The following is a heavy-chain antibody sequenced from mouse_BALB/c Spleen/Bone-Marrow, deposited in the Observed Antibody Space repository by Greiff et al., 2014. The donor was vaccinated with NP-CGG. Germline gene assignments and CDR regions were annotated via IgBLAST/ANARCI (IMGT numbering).Heavy chain of an antibody. Sequence: VQLKESGAELVKPGASVKLSCTASGFNIKDTYMHWVKQRPEQGLEWIGRIDPANGNTKYDPKFQGKATITADTSSNTAYLQLSSLTSEDTAVYYCAIYYCGSGGFAYWGQGTLVTVSA. CDR1: GFNIKDTY. V-gene: IGHV14-3*02. J-gene: IGHJ3*01. CDR3: AIYYCGSGGFAY. CDR2: IDPANGNT. D-gene: IGHD1-1*01.